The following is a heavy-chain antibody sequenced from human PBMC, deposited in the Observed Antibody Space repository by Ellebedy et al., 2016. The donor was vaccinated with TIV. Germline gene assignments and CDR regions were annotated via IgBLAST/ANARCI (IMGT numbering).Heavy chain of an antibody. Sequence: GGSLRLSCALSGFTSNLYSITWVRQAPGKGLEWVSTITGSGDNTYYTDSVKGRFVISRDHSKNTVHLQMNSLTAEDTAMYFCARKMDVFDSWGQGTQVTVSS. CDR1: GFTSNLYS. CDR3: ARKMDVFDS. V-gene: IGHV3-23*01. D-gene: IGHD2-8*01. J-gene: IGHJ5*01. CDR2: ITGSGDNT.